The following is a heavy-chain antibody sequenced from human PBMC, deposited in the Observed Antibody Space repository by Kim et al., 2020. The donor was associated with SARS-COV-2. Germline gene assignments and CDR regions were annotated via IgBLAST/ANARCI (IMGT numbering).Heavy chain of an antibody. CDR1: GFSFSAYW. CDR2: IKQDGSQT. Sequence: GGSLRLSCAASGFSFSAYWMSWVRQAPGKGLEWVANIKQDGSQTYSIDSVKGRFTISRDNAENSLYLQMDSLRAEDTALYYCASISSPTDYWGQGTLVSVS. V-gene: IGHV3-7*01. CDR3: ASISSPTDY. J-gene: IGHJ4*02. D-gene: IGHD2-2*01.